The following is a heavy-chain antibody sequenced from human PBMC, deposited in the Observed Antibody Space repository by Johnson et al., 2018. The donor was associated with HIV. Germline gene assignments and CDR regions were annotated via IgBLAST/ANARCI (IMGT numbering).Heavy chain of an antibody. Sequence: VQLVESGGGVVQPGRSLRLSCAASGFTFSNYAMHWVRQAPGKGLEWVAVISYDGNNKYYADSVKGRFTISRDNSKNTVYLQMNSLRPEDTAVYYCAKDGGSYGGAFDIWGQGTMVTVSS. CDR3: AKDGGSYGGAFDI. D-gene: IGHD1-26*01. CDR2: ISYDGNNK. CDR1: GFTFSNYA. J-gene: IGHJ3*02. V-gene: IGHV3-30-3*01.